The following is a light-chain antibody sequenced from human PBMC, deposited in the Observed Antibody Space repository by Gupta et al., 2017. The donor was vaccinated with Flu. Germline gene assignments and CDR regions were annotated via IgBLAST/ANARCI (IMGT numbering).Light chain of an antibody. V-gene: IGKV1-5*03. J-gene: IGKJ4*01. CDR2: KAP. CDR1: QSISSW. Sequence: DIQMTQSPSTLSASVGDRVTSTCRASQSISSWLAWYQQKAGKAPKLLNYKAPRVESGVPSRFTGSGSGTEFTLTISSLQPEDVADYYCQQYEDSPVTFGGGTKVEIK. CDR3: QQYEDSPVT.